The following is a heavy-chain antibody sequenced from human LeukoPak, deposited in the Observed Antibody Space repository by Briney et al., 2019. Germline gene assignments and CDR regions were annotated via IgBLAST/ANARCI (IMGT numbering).Heavy chain of an antibody. Sequence: PGGSLRLSCAASGFTFSSYAMHWVRQAPGKGLEWVAVISYDGSNKYYADSVKGRFTISRDNSKNTLYLQMNSLRAEDTAVYYCARPYDFWSGYQGPFDYWGQGTLVTVSS. CDR1: GFTFSSYA. CDR2: ISYDGSNK. D-gene: IGHD3-3*01. CDR3: ARPYDFWSGYQGPFDY. J-gene: IGHJ4*02. V-gene: IGHV3-30-3*01.